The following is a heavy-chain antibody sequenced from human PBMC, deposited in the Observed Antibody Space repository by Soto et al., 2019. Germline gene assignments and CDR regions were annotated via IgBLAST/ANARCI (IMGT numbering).Heavy chain of an antibody. CDR2: ISKDGGDK. CDR3: AKDGYKYKYYSDY. J-gene: IGHJ4*02. Sequence: PGGSLRLSCAASGFSFSRYGIHWVRQAPGKGLEWVAVISKDGGDKEYAGSVKGRCTISRENSKSTVYLQMNSLRVEDTAVYYCAKDGYKYKYYSDYWGQGTLVTVSS. CDR1: GFSFSRYG. D-gene: IGHD5-18*01. V-gene: IGHV3-30*18.